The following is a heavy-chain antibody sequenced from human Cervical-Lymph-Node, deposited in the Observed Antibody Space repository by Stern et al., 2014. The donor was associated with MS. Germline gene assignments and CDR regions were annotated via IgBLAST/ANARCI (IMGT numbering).Heavy chain of an antibody. CDR3: ARDLADYRYYFDS. Sequence: VPLVQSGTDVQKPGASAKVSCEASGYTFSDYYIHWVRQAPGQGLEWMGWINPAADATTYAENFEGRITMTRDTSISTAYMILSRLSSDDAAVYFCARDLADYRYYFDSWGPGTLVTVSS. D-gene: IGHD4-11*01. CDR1: GYTFSDYY. J-gene: IGHJ4*02. CDR2: INPAADAT. V-gene: IGHV1-2*02.